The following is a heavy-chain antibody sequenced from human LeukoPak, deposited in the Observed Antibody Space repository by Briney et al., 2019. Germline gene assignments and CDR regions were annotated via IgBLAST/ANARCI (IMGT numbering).Heavy chain of an antibody. CDR3: AKHPAFDI. CDR1: GFTFSSYW. Sequence: GGSLRLSCAASGFTFSSYWMHWVRQAPGKGPVWVSRINSDGTGTMYADSVKGRFTISRDDAKNTLYLQMNSLRAEDTAVYYCAKHPAFDIWGQGTMVTVSS. CDR2: INSDGTGT. J-gene: IGHJ3*02. V-gene: IGHV3-74*03.